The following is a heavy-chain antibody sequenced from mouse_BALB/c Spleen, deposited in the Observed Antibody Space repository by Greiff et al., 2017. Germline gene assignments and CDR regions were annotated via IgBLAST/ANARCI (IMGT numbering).Heavy chain of an antibody. CDR3: ARGGIGAWYFDV. J-gene: IGHJ1*01. CDR1: GYAFSSYW. Sequence: VQLQQSGAELVRPGSSVKISCKASGYAFSSYWMNWVKQRPGQGLEWIGHIYPGDGDTNYNGKFKGKATLTADNTASTAYMQLRSLTSEDAAVYFCARGGIGAWYFDVWGEGTTLTVSS. V-gene: IGHV1-80*01. CDR2: IYPGDGDT. D-gene: IGHD2-14*01.